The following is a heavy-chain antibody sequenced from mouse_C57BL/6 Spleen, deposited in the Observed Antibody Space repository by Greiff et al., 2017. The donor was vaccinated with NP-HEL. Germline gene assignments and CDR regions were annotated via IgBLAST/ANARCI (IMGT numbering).Heavy chain of an antibody. CDR3: ARGRTTVVDWYFDV. Sequence: EVQLVESGGGLVKPGGSLKLSCAASGFTFSDYGMHWVRQAPEKGLEWAAYISSGSSTIYYADTVKGRFTISRDNAKNTLFLQMTSLRSEDTAMYYCARGRTTVVDWYFDVWGTGTTVTVSS. J-gene: IGHJ1*03. D-gene: IGHD1-1*01. CDR2: ISSGSSTI. CDR1: GFTFSDYG. V-gene: IGHV5-17*01.